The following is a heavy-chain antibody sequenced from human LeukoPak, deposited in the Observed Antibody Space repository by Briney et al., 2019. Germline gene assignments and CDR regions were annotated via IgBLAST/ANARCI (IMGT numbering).Heavy chain of an antibody. CDR1: GDSISSYY. J-gene: IGHJ4*02. D-gene: IGHD3-22*01. CDR3: ARDQGSGWYYFDY. CDR2: IYISGST. Sequence: SETLSLTCTVSGDSISSYYWSWIRQPAGKGREWIGRIYISGSTKYNPSLKSRVTMSVDTSKNHFSLKLRSVTAADTAVYYCARDQGSGWYYFDYWGQGSLVTVSS. V-gene: IGHV4-4*07.